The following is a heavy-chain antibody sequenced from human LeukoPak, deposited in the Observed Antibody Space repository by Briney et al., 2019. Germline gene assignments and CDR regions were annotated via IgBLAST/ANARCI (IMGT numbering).Heavy chain of an antibody. CDR3: AKDLLRSAYDY. CDR1: GFTFSNSG. J-gene: IGHJ4*02. D-gene: IGHD6-19*01. CDR2: IRYDGSNK. Sequence: GGSLRLSCAAAGFTFSNSGMHWVRQAPGKGLEWVAFIRYDGSNKYYEDSVKGRFTVSRDNSKNTLYLQMSSLRAEDTAVYHCAKDLLRSAYDYWGQGTLVTVSS. V-gene: IGHV3-30*02.